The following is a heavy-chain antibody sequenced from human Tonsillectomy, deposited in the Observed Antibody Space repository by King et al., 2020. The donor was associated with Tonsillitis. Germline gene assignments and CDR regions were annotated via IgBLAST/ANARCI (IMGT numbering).Heavy chain of an antibody. V-gene: IGHV4-59*01. CDR2: IYYSGST. CDR3: ARGPDYSNSFFDY. Sequence: VQLQESGPGLVKPSETLSLSCTVSGGSISSYYWSWIRQPPGKGLEWIGYIYYSGSTSYNPSLKSRVTISVDTSKNQFSLKLSSVTAADTAVYYCARGPDYSNSFFDYWGQGTLVTVSS. J-gene: IGHJ4*02. CDR1: GGSISSYY. D-gene: IGHD4-11*01.